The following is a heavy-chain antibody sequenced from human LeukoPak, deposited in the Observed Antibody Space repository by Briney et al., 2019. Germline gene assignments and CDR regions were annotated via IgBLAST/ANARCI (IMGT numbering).Heavy chain of an antibody. CDR1: GFTFSSYS. D-gene: IGHD6-13*01. CDR2: ISSSSSTI. J-gene: IGHJ4*02. CDR3: ARARGGSWYSGQLAYYFDY. V-gene: IGHV3-48*02. Sequence: GGSLRLSCAASGFTFSSYSMNWVRQAPGKGLEWVSYISSSSSTIYYADSVKGRFTISRDNAKNSLYLQMNSLRDEDTAVYYCARARGGSWYSGQLAYYFDYWGQGTLVTVSS.